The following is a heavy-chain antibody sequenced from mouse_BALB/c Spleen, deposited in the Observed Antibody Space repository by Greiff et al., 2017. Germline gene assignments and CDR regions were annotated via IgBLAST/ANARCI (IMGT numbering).Heavy chain of an antibody. V-gene: IGHV1S81*02. CDR2: INPSNGGT. CDR3: TRSNAY. CDR1: GYTFTSYY. Sequence: VQLQQSGAELVKPGASVKLSCKASGYTFTSYYMYWVKQRPGQGLEWIGEINPSNGGTYFNEKFKSKATLTVDKSSSTAYMQLSSLTSEDSAVYYCTRSNAYWGQGTLVTVSA. J-gene: IGHJ3*01.